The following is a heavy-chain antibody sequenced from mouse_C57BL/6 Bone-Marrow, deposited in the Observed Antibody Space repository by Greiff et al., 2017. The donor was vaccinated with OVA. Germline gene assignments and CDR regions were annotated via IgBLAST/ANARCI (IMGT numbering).Heavy chain of an antibody. CDR2: IWSGGST. V-gene: IGHV2-4*01. Sequence: QVQLQQSGPGLVQPSQSLSITCTVSGFSLTSYGVHWVRQPPGKGLEWLGVIWSGGSTGYNAAFISRLSISKDNSKSQVFFKMNSLQADDTAIYYCAKTGFITTVVATLDWYFDVWGTGTTVTVSS. D-gene: IGHD1-1*01. CDR1: GFSLTSYG. CDR3: AKTGFITTVVATLDWYFDV. J-gene: IGHJ1*03.